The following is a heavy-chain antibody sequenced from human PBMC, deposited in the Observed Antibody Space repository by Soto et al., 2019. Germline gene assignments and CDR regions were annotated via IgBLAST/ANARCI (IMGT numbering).Heavy chain of an antibody. Sequence: SETLSLTCTVSGGSISSYYWSWIRQPAGKGLEWIGRIYTSGSTNYNPSLKSRVTMSVDTSKKQFSLTLSSVTAADTAVYYCARDVVWFGELLSPAYGMDVWAKGPRSPSP. D-gene: IGHD3-10*01. CDR1: GGSISSYY. CDR2: IYTSGST. CDR3: ARDVVWFGELLSPAYGMDV. V-gene: IGHV4-4*07. J-gene: IGHJ6*02.